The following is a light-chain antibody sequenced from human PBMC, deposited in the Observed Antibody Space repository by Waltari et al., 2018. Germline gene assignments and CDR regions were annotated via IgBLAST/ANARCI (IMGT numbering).Light chain of an antibody. CDR1: QSVSSRS. Sequence: EIVLTQSPGTLSLSPGERATLSCRATQSVSSRSLAWYQLRPRQAPRLLVFGASSRATGIPDRFNGSGSGTDFTLTISRLEPEDFALYYCQQYGSSPPASFGPGTKVELK. CDR2: GAS. V-gene: IGKV3-20*01. CDR3: QQYGSSPPAS. J-gene: IGKJ1*01.